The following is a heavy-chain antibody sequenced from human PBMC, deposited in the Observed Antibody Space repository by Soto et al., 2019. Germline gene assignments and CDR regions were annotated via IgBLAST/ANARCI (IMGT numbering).Heavy chain of an antibody. D-gene: IGHD4-17*01. V-gene: IGHV3-30*18. J-gene: IGHJ5*02. Sequence: GGSLRLSCAASGFTFSNYGMHWVRQAPGKGLEWVAVISKDGSNKYYADSVQGRFTISRDNSKNTLFLQMNSLIPEDTAVYYCAKDFFDYGDDSWFDAWGQGTLVTVSS. CDR2: ISKDGSNK. CDR3: AKDFFDYGDDSWFDA. CDR1: GFTFSNYG.